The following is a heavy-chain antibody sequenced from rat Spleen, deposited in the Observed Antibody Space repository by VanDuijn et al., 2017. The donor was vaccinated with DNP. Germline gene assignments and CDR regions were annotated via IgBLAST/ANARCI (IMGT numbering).Heavy chain of an antibody. CDR1: GFNFNDYW. Sequence: EVKLVESGGGLVQPGRSLKLSCAASGFNFNDYWMGWVRQAPGKGLEWVASITTSGDSTSSPDSVKGRFTISRDNAENTVYLQMNSLRSEDMATFYCARHGRRVFDYWGHGVMVTVSS. CDR3: ARHGRRVFDY. CDR2: ITTSGDST. D-gene: IGHD1-11*01. V-gene: IGHV5-31*01. J-gene: IGHJ2*01.